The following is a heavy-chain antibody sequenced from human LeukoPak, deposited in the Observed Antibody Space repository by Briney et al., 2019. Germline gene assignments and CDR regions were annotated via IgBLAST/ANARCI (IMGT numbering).Heavy chain of an antibody. CDR3: ARDGALYGMDV. J-gene: IGHJ6*02. D-gene: IGHD3-16*01. CDR1: GYTFTSYY. CDR2: INPSGGST. V-gene: IGHV1-46*01. Sequence: ASVTVSCKASGYTFTSYYMHWVRQAPGQGLEWMGIINPSGGSTSYAQKFQGRVTMTRDTSTSTVYMELSSLRSEDTAVYYCARDGALYGMDVWGQGTTVTVSS.